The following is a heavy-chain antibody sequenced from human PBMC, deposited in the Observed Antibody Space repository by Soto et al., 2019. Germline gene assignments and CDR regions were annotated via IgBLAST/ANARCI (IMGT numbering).Heavy chain of an antibody. J-gene: IGHJ4*02. V-gene: IGHV3-23*01. D-gene: IGHD3-22*01. Sequence: GSLRLSCAASGFTFSSYAMSWVPQAPGKGLEWVSAISGSGGSTYYADSVKGRFTISRDNSKNTLYLQMNSLRAEDTAVYYCAKDRGTYYYDSSGSPTFDYWGQGTLVTVSS. CDR2: ISGSGGST. CDR3: AKDRGTYYYDSSGSPTFDY. CDR1: GFTFSSYA.